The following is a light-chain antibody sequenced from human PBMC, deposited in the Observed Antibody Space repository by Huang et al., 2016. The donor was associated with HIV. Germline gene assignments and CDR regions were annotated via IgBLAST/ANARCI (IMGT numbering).Light chain of an antibody. CDR3: QQFNNYLT. CDR1: RGISSG. Sequence: AIQLTQSPSSLSASVGDRVTITCRASRGISSGLAWYQQKPGKAPKLLIFDASSLESGVPSGFSGSGSGTDFTLTISSLQPEDFATYYCQQFNNYLTFGQGTRLEIQ. CDR2: DAS. J-gene: IGKJ5*01. V-gene: IGKV1D-13*01.